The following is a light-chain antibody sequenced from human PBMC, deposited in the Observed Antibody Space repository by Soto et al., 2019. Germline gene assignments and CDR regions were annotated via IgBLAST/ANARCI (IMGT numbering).Light chain of an antibody. CDR3: ETWDSNTRV. CDR1: SGHSSYI. Sequence: QSVLTQSSSASASLGSSVKLTCTLSSGHSSYIIAWHQQQPGKAPRYLMKLERSGSYNKGSGVPDRFSGSSSGADRYLTISNHQFEDEADYYCETWDSNTRVFGGGTKLTVL. CDR2: LERSGSY. J-gene: IGLJ2*01. V-gene: IGLV4-60*02.